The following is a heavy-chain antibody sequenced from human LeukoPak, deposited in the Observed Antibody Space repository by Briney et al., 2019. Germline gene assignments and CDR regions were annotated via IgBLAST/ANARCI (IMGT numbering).Heavy chain of an antibody. Sequence: PSQTLSLTCTVSGVSISSGDYYWSWIRQPPGKGLEWIGYIYYSGSTYYSPSLKSRVTISVDTSKNQFSLKLSSVTAADTAVYYCASGWLVDYYYGMDVWGQGTTVTVSS. V-gene: IGHV4-30-4*01. D-gene: IGHD6-19*01. CDR1: GVSISSGDYY. CDR2: IYYSGST. CDR3: ASGWLVDYYYGMDV. J-gene: IGHJ6*02.